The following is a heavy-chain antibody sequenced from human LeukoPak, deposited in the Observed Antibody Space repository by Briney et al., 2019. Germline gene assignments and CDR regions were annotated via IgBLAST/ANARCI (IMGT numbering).Heavy chain of an antibody. Sequence: GGSLRLSCAASGFTFSSYAMSWVRQAPGKGLEWVSVISDSGGHTRYADSVKGRFTISRDNSKNTLYLQMNSLRAEDTAVYYCARGRLVQVYWGQGTLVTVSS. V-gene: IGHV3-23*01. CDR1: GFTFSSYA. D-gene: IGHD6-19*01. CDR2: ISDSGGHT. J-gene: IGHJ4*02. CDR3: ARGRLVQVY.